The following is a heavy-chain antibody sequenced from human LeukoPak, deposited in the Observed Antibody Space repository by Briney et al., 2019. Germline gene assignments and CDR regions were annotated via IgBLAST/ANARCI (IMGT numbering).Heavy chain of an antibody. Sequence: VQPGGSLRLSCAASGFTFSTYWMSWVRQAPGKAPEWVSLVYSEGGTHYADSVQGRFITSRNISKNTLYLQMSNLRIEDTGVYRCVRDRAEERAWVEFDPWGQGTVVTVSS. CDR3: VRDRAEERAWVEFDP. D-gene: IGHD1-1*01. CDR1: GFTFSTYW. CDR2: VYSEGGT. J-gene: IGHJ5*02. V-gene: IGHV3-66*02.